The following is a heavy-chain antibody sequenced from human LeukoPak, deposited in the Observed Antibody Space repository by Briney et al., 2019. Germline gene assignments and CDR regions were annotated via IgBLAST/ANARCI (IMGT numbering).Heavy chain of an antibody. CDR2: INAGNGNT. CDR1: GYTFTNYA. CDR3: ARAQLAVARSSGWMGV. D-gene: IGHD6-19*01. J-gene: IGHJ6*04. Sequence: ASVKVSCKASGYTFTNYAIHWVRQAPGQRLEWMGWINAGNGNTKYSQEFQGRVTMTRDTSASTAYMELSSLRYEDMAVYYCARAQLAVARSSGWMGVWGKGTTVTVSS. V-gene: IGHV1-3*03.